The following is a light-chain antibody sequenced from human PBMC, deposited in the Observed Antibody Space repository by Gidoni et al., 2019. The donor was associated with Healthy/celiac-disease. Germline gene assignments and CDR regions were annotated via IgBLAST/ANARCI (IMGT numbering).Light chain of an antibody. J-gene: IGLJ2*01. V-gene: IGLV1-40*01. CDR1: SSNIGAGYD. Sequence: QSVLTQPPSVSGAPGHRVTISRTGSSSNIGAGYDVHWYQQLPGTAPKLLIYGNSNRPSGVPDRFSGSKSGTSASLAITGLQAEDEADYYCQSYDSSLSVVVFGGGTKLTVL. CDR2: GNS. CDR3: QSYDSSLSVVV.